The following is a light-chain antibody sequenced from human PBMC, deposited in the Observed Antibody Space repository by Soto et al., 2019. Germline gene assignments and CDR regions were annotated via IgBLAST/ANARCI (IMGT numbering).Light chain of an antibody. CDR1: QGISSY. CDR3: QKYNSAPWT. J-gene: IGKJ1*01. V-gene: IGKV1-8*01. CDR2: AAS. Sequence: AIRMTQSPSSLSASTGDRVTITCRASQGISSYLAWYQQKPGKAPKLLIYAASTLQSGVPSRFSGSGSGTDFTLTISSLQPEDVATFYCQKYNSAPWTIGQGTKVEIK.